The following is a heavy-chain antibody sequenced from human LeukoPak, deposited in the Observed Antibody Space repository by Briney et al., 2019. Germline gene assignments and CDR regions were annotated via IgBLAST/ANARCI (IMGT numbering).Heavy chain of an antibody. CDR2: IYWNDDK. V-gene: IGHV2-5*01. CDR1: GFSLSTSGVG. Sequence: SGPTLVKPTQTLTLTCTFSGFSLSTSGVGVGWIRQPPGKALEWPALIYWNDDKRYSPSLKSRLTITKDTSKNQVVLTMTNMDPVDTATYYCAHKTYYDFWSGYYPDYWGQGTLVTVSS. CDR3: AHKTYYDFWSGYYPDY. J-gene: IGHJ4*02. D-gene: IGHD3-3*01.